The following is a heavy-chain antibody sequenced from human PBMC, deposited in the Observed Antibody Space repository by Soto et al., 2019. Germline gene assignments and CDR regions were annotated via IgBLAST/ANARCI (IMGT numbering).Heavy chain of an antibody. Sequence: SGPTLVNPTQTLTLTCTFSGFSLRTSGVGVGWIRQPPGKALEWLALIYWNDDKRYSPSLKSRLTITKDTSKNQVVLTMTNMDPVDTATYYCARLYDFWSGYYVSWFDHWGQGALVIVSS. CDR3: ARLYDFWSGYYVSWFDH. D-gene: IGHD3-3*01. J-gene: IGHJ5*02. V-gene: IGHV2-5*01. CDR1: GFSLRTSGVG. CDR2: IYWNDDK.